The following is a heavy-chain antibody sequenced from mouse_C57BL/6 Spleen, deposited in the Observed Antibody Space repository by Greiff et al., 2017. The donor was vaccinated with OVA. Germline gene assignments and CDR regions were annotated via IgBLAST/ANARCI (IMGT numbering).Heavy chain of an antibody. V-gene: IGHV1-15*01. CDR1: GYTFTDYE. D-gene: IGHD2-5*01. Sequence: QVQLQQSGAELVRPGASVTLSCKASGYTFTDYEMHWVKQTPVHGLEWIGAIDPETGGTAYNQKFKGKAILTADKSSSTAYMELRSLTSEDSAVYYCTRSKVYSNYVRAYWGQGTLVTVSA. J-gene: IGHJ3*01. CDR3: TRSKVYSNYVRAY. CDR2: IDPETGGT.